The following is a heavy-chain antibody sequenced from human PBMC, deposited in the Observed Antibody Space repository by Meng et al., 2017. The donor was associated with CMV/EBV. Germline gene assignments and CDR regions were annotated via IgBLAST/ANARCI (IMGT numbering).Heavy chain of an antibody. D-gene: IGHD3-3*01. J-gene: IGHJ4*02. CDR1: GFTFSSYA. CDR3: AKGKRFLEWLFDY. Sequence: GALKISCAASGFTFSSYAMSWVRQAPGKGLEWVSVIYSGGSSTYYADSVKGRFTISRDNSKNTLYLQMNSLRAEDTAVYYCAKGKRFLEWLFDYWGQGTLVTVS. CDR2: IYSGGSST. V-gene: IGHV3-23*03.